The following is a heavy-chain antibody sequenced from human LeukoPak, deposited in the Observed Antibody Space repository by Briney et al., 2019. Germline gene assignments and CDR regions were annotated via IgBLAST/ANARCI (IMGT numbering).Heavy chain of an antibody. D-gene: IGHD3-10*01. Sequence: GGSLRLSCAPSGFTFSSYTMNWVRQAPGKGLEWVSSIRISSIYIYYADSVKGRFTISRDNAENSLSLQMNSLRAEDTAVYYCARDSGDGSWTYYPYGMDVWGQGTTVTVSS. CDR2: IRISSIYI. CDR1: GFTFSSYT. CDR3: ARDSGDGSWTYYPYGMDV. V-gene: IGHV3-21*01. J-gene: IGHJ6*02.